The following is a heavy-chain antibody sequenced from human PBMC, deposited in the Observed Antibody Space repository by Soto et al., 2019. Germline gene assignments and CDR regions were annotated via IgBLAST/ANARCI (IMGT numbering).Heavy chain of an antibody. CDR1: GGSVSSGSYY. J-gene: IGHJ6*02. CDR2: IYDSGST. V-gene: IGHV4-61*01. CDR3: HSPSDDYGANSYYYYGMDV. D-gene: IGHD4-17*01. Sequence: QVQLQESGPGLVKPSETLSLTCTVSGGSVSSGSYYWSWIRQPPGKGLEWIGYIYDSGSTNYNHSLKSRVTRSVDTSKTQSSLELSSVTAADTAVYYCHSPSDDYGANSYYYYGMDVWGQGTTVTVSS.